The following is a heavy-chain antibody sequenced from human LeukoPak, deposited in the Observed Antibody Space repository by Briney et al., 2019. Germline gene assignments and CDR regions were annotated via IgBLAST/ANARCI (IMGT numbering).Heavy chain of an antibody. V-gene: IGHV1-2*06. Sequence: ASVTVSCTASGYTFTGYYMHWVRQAPGQGLEWMGRINPNSGGTNYAQKFQGRVTMTRDTSISTAYMELSRLRSDDTAVYYCARDLYYYDSSGYLNYWGQGTLVTASS. CDR2: INPNSGGT. CDR1: GYTFTGYY. D-gene: IGHD3-22*01. CDR3: ARDLYYYDSSGYLNY. J-gene: IGHJ4*02.